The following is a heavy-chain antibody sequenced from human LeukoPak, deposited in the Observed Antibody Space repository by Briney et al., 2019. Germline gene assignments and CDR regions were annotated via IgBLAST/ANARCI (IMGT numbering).Heavy chain of an antibody. CDR1: GGSISSSNW. CDR3: ARTNWDYGGNPRAFGMDV. D-gene: IGHD4-23*01. CDR2: IYHSGST. V-gene: IGHV4-4*02. J-gene: IGHJ6*02. Sequence: SETLSLTCAVSGGSISSSNWWSWVRQPPGKGPEWIGEIYHSGSTNYNPSLKSRVTISVDKSKNQFSLKLSSVTAADTAVYYCARTNWDYGGNPRAFGMDVWGQGTTVTVSS.